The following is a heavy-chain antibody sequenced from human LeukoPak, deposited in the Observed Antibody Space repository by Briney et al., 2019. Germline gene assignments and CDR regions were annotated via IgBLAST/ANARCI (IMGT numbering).Heavy chain of an antibody. V-gene: IGHV3-74*01. CDR3: ANIYCSGGTCTYFDD. Sequence: GGSLRLSCAASGFTFSSYWMHWVRQAPGKGLVWVSRINSDGSSTSYADSVKGRFTISRDNAKNTLYLQMNSLRAEDTAVYYCANIYCSGGTCTYFDDWGQGTLVTVSS. J-gene: IGHJ4*02. CDR1: GFTFSSYW. D-gene: IGHD2-15*01. CDR2: INSDGSST.